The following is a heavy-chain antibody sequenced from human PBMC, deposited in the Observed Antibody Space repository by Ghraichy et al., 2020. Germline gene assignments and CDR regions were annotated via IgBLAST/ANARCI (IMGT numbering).Heavy chain of an antibody. CDR3: ASWGYFDWVPYGMDV. D-gene: IGHD3-9*01. J-gene: IGHJ6*02. CDR1: GGSVSSGSYY. Sequence: SETLSLTCTVSGGSVSSGSYYWSWIRQPPGKGLEWIGYIYYSGSTNYNPSLKSRVTISVDTSKNQFSLKLSSVTAADTAVYYCASWGYFDWVPYGMDVWGQGTTVTVSS. V-gene: IGHV4-61*01. CDR2: IYYSGST.